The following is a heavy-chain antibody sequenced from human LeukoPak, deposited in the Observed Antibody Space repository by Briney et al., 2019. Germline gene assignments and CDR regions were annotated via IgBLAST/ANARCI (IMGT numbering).Heavy chain of an antibody. Sequence: GGSLRLSCAASGFTVSSNYMSWVRQAPGKGLEWVSVIYSGGSTYYAASVKGRFTISRHNSKNTLYLQMNSLRAEDTAVYYCARDGYYYDSSGYRQTTDYWGQGTLVTVSS. CDR2: IYSGGST. D-gene: IGHD3-22*01. V-gene: IGHV3-53*04. CDR3: ARDGYYYDSSGYRQTTDY. CDR1: GFTVSSNY. J-gene: IGHJ4*02.